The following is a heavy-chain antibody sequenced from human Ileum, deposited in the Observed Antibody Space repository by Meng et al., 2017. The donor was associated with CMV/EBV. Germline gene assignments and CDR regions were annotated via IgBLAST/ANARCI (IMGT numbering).Heavy chain of an antibody. D-gene: IGHD1-26*01. CDR3: ARDSSLVGATQGPNYYYYYGMDV. Sequence: SETLSLTCSVSGASIMNSAYYWAWIRQSPGKGLEWIGTIYYSGNTYYNPSLKSRLTISIDTSRNHFSLQMTSVTAADTAMYYCARDSSLVGATQGPNYYYYYGMDVWGQGTTVTVSS. CDR2: IYYSGNT. J-gene: IGHJ6*02. CDR1: GASIMNSAYY. V-gene: IGHV4-39*07.